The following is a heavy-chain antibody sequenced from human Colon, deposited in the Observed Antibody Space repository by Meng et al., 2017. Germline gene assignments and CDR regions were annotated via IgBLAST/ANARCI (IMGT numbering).Heavy chain of an antibody. V-gene: IGHV3-9*01. CDR1: GFSFDNYA. J-gene: IGHJ4*02. D-gene: IGHD6-13*01. CDR3: AREQADGNMGGY. CDR2: IKCKSDDG. Sequence: SLKISCAASGFSFDNYAMHWVRLVPGKGLEWVSGIKCKSDDGVYADSVQGRFTISRDNAKNSLYLQKNSLRPEDTAIYYCAREQADGNMGGYWGRGTLVTVSS.